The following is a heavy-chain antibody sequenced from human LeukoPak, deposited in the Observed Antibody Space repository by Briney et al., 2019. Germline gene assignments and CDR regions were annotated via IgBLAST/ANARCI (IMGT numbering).Heavy chain of an antibody. J-gene: IGHJ4*02. CDR2: IYYSGST. V-gene: IGHV4-39*01. CDR3: ARTKYDFWSGYQYYFDH. CDR1: GGSISSSSYY. Sequence: SETLSLTCTVSGGSISSSSYYWGWIRQPPGKGLEWIGSIYYSGSTYYNPSLKSRVTISVDTSKNQFSLKLSSVTAADTAVYYCARTKYDFWSGYQYYFDHWGQGTLVTVSS. D-gene: IGHD3-3*01.